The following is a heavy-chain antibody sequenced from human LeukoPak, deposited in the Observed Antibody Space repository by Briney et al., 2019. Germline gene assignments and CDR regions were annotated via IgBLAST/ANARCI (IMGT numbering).Heavy chain of an antibody. CDR1: GFTFDDYG. CDR3: AGGYCANGVCVVFDP. CDR2: INHSGST. Sequence: GSLRLSCAASGFTFDDYGMSWVRQSPGKGLEWIGEINHSGSTNYNPSLKSRVTISVDTSKNQFSLKLSSVTAADTAVYYCAGGYCANGVCVVFDPWGQGTLVTVSS. J-gene: IGHJ5*02. D-gene: IGHD2-8*01. V-gene: IGHV4-34*08.